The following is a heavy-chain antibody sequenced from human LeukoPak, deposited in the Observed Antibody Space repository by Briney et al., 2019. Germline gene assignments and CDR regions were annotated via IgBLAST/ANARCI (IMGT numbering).Heavy chain of an antibody. CDR2: IRYDGGIK. V-gene: IGHV3-30*02. CDR1: GFTFSTYG. J-gene: IGHJ4*02. Sequence: PGGSLRLSCAASGFTFSTYGMHWVRQAPGKGLEWVTFIRYDGGIKYYADSVKGRFTISRDNSKNTLYLQMNSLRAEDTAVYYCAKPYYYDSSGYSHTDYWGQGTLVTVSS. D-gene: IGHD3-22*01. CDR3: AKPYYYDSSGYSHTDY.